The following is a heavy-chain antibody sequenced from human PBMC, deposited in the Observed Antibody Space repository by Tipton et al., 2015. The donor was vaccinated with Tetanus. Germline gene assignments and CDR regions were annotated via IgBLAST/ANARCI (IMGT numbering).Heavy chain of an antibody. J-gene: IGHJ4*02. CDR3: ARGSGWADF. Sequence: TLSLTCTVSGGSMSNNYWSWIRQSPGKGLEWIAYIFHSGSTNYSPSLKSRVAISMDTSKNQFSLTLSSVTAADTAVYYCARGSGWADFWGQGTQVTVSS. D-gene: IGHD6-19*01. CDR1: GGSMSNNY. V-gene: IGHV4-59*12. CDR2: IFHSGST.